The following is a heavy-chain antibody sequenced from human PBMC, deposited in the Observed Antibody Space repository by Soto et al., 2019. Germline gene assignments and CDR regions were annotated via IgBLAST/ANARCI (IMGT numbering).Heavy chain of an antibody. CDR1: GFTFSSYS. J-gene: IGHJ4*02. D-gene: IGHD4-17*01. V-gene: IGHV3-21*01. CDR3: ARDEYGYRYPYYFDD. CDR2: ISSSSSYI. Sequence: EVQLVESGGGLVKPGGSLRLSCAASGFTFSSYSMNWVRQAPGKGLEWVSDISSSSSYIYYADSVKGRFTISRDNAKNSLYLQMNSLRAEDTAVYYCARDEYGYRYPYYFDDWGQGTLVTVSS.